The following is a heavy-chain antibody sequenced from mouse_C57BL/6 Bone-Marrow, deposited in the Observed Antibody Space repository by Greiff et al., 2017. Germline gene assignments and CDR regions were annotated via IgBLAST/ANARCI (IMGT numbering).Heavy chain of an antibody. J-gene: IGHJ4*01. V-gene: IGHV1-18*01. CDR3: ASAQEYDGYYYAMDY. CDR1: GFTFTDYN. CDR2: INPNNGGT. Sequence: EVQLQQSGPELVKPGASVKLPCTASGFTFTDYNMDWVKQSPGKSLEWIGDINPNNGGTSYNQKFKGKATLTVDKSSSTAYMELRSLTSEDTAVYYCASAQEYDGYYYAMDYWGQGTSVTVSS. D-gene: IGHD2-14*01.